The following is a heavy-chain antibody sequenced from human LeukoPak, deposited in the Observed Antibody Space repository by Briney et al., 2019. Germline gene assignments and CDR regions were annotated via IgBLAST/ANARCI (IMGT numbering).Heavy chain of an antibody. Sequence: SETLSLTCTVSGGSISSSNDCWDWIRQPPGGGLEWIASFYYSGSTYYNPSLKSRVTISADTSKNQVSLKLRSVTAADTALYYCTRRRAGRLYNWFDPWGQGTLVTVSS. J-gene: IGHJ5*02. CDR1: GGSISSSNDC. V-gene: IGHV4-39*01. CDR2: FYYSGST. D-gene: IGHD1-1*01. CDR3: TRRRAGRLYNWFDP.